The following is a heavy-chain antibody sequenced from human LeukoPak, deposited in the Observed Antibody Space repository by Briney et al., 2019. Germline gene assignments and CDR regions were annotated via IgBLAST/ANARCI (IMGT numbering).Heavy chain of an antibody. V-gene: IGHV3-30*19. CDR2: ILYDGSNK. CDR3: ATELIRSGELLSGDY. D-gene: IGHD3-10*01. Sequence: GGSLRLSCAASGFTFSSYGMHWVRQAPGKGLEWVSVILYDGSNKNYADSVKGRFTISRDNSKNTLYLQMNSLRAEDTAVYYCATELIRSGELLSGDYWGQGTLVSVSS. J-gene: IGHJ4*02. CDR1: GFTFSSYG.